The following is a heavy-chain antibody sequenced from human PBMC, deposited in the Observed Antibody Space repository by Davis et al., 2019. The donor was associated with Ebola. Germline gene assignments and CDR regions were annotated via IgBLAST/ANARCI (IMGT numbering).Heavy chain of an antibody. D-gene: IGHD3-3*01. CDR2: IKSKANSYAT. V-gene: IGHV3-73*01. CDR1: GFTFSGSA. CDR3: TRGEKYYDFWSGYYDWFDP. J-gene: IGHJ5*02. Sequence: GGSLRLSCAVSGFTFSGSAMHWVRQASGKGLEWVGRIKSKANSYATAYAASVKGRFTISRDDSKNTAYLQMNSLKTEDTAVYYCTRGEKYYDFWSGYYDWFDPWGQGTLVTVSS.